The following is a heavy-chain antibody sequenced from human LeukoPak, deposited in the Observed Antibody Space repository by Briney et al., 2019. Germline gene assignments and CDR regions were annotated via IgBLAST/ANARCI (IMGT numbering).Heavy chain of an antibody. CDR2: ISHGGSS. J-gene: IGHJ4*02. CDR3: ARHPPTCSSTSCNDY. Sequence: SETLSLTCAVSGGSFSAYYWSWIRQPPGKGLEWIGEISHGGSSNYNPSLKSRVTISVDTSKNQFSLKLSSVTAADTAVYYCARHPPTCSSTSCNDYWGQGTLVTVSS. V-gene: IGHV4-34*01. D-gene: IGHD2-2*01. CDR1: GGSFSAYY.